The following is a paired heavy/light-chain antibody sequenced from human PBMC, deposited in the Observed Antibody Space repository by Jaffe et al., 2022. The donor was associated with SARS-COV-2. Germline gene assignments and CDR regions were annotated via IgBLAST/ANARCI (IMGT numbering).Heavy chain of an antibody. V-gene: IGHV3-30-3*01. J-gene: IGHJ4*02. Sequence: QVQLVESGGGVVQPGRSLRLSCAVSGFTFSSYALHWVRQAPGKGLEWVAVISYDGSNTYYADSVKGRFTISRDNSKNTLFLQMTSLRGDDTAVYYCAREGIVGKRGYDYWGQGTLVTVSS. CDR1: GFTFSSYA. CDR2: ISYDGSNT. D-gene: IGHD1-26*01. CDR3: AREGIVGKRGYDY.
Light chain of an antibody. CDR1: QSISTY. CDR3: QQTYVTPQT. V-gene: IGKV1-39*01. Sequence: DIQMTQSPSSLSASVGDRVTIACRASQSISTYLNWYQHKPGKAPKLLIYGASSLQTGVPSRFSGSGSGTDFTLTISSLQPEDFASYYCQQTYVTPQTFGQGTTVEIK. J-gene: IGKJ1*01. CDR2: GAS.